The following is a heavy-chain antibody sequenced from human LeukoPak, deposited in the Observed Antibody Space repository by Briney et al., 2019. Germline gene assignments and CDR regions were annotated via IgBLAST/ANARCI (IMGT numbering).Heavy chain of an antibody. Sequence: GASVKVSCKASGYTSTSYDINWVRQATGQGLEWMGWMNPNSGGTNYAQKFQGRVTMTRDTSISTAYMELSRLRSDDTAVYYCASPVVGAPPDDAFDIWGQGTMVTVSS. J-gene: IGHJ3*02. CDR1: GYTSTSYD. D-gene: IGHD1-26*01. CDR2: MNPNSGGT. V-gene: IGHV1-2*02. CDR3: ASPVVGAPPDDAFDI.